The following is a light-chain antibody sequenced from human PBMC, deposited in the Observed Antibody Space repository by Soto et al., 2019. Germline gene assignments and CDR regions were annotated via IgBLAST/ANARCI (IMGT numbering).Light chain of an antibody. Sequence: DIQMTQSPSTLSASVGDRVTITCRASQSISSWLAWYQQKPGKAPKRLIYKASSLESEVPSRFSGSGSGTEFTLTISSLQPDDFATYYCQQYNSYWTFGQGTKVEIK. CDR3: QQYNSYWT. V-gene: IGKV1-5*03. CDR1: QSISSW. CDR2: KAS. J-gene: IGKJ1*01.